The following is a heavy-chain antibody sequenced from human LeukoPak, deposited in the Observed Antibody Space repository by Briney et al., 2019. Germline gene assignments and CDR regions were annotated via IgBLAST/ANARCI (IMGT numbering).Heavy chain of an antibody. CDR1: GDSISSPY. J-gene: IGHJ4*02. CDR2: MYATGST. V-gene: IGHV4-4*07. Sequence: SETLSLTCTVSGDSISSPYWNWIRQPAGMGLEWIGRMYATGSTDYNTPLKSRVTMSLDKSKNQFSLKLSSVTAADTAVYYCARAPDMSSYDETGFYYFDHWGRGTLVTVSS. CDR3: ARAPDMSSYDETGFYYFDH. D-gene: IGHD3-9*01.